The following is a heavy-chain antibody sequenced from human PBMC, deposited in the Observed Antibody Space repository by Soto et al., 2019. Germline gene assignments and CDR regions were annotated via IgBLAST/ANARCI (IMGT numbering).Heavy chain of an antibody. D-gene: IGHD2-15*01. CDR2: IYYSGST. Sequence: SETLSLTCTVSGGSITSYYWSWIRQPPGKGLEWIGYIYYSGSTNYNPSLKSRVTISVDTSKNQFSLKLSSVPAADTAVYYCAREDRYCSGGSCYFRWFDPWGQGTLVTVSS. J-gene: IGHJ5*02. CDR1: GGSITSYY. V-gene: IGHV4-59*01. CDR3: AREDRYCSGGSCYFRWFDP.